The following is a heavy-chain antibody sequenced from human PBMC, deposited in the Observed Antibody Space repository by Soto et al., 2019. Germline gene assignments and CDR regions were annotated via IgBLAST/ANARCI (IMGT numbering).Heavy chain of an antibody. CDR1: GGSISSGDYY. V-gene: IGHV4-30-4*01. CDR3: ARGPMTTVTTFWFDP. J-gene: IGHJ5*02. D-gene: IGHD4-17*01. Sequence: SETLSLTCTVSGGSISSGDYYWSWIRQPPGKGLEWIGYIYYSGSTYYNPSLKSRVTISVDTSKNQFSLKLSSVTAADTAVYYCARGPMTTVTTFWFDPWGQGTLVTVSS. CDR2: IYYSGST.